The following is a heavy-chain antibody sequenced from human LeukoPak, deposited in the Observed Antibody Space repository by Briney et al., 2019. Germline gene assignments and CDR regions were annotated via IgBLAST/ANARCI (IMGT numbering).Heavy chain of an antibody. J-gene: IGHJ4*02. D-gene: IGHD3-22*01. V-gene: IGHV3-23*01. CDR2: ISGSGGST. Sequence: GGSLRLSCAASGFTFSSYALSWVRQAPGKGLEWVSGISGSGGSTYYADSVKGRFTISRDNSENTLYLQMNSLRAEDTAVYYCAKQSGSSGYYNYFDYWGQGTLVTVSS. CDR3: AKQSGSSGYYNYFDY. CDR1: GFTFSSYA.